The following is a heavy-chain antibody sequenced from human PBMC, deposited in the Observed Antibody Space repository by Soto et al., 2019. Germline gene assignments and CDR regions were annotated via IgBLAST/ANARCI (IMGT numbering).Heavy chain of an antibody. CDR3: STDPVGKWGGD. CDR1: GVNFNNAW. D-gene: IGHD3-16*01. CDR2: IRSYTDGGTT. J-gene: IGHJ4*02. V-gene: IGHV3-15*01. Sequence: SGVNFNNAWMSWVRQAPGKGLEWVGRIRSYTDGGTTDFAAPVKGRFSISRDDSKNTLYLQMNSLAAEDTAVYYCSTDPVGKWGGDWGQGILVTVSS.